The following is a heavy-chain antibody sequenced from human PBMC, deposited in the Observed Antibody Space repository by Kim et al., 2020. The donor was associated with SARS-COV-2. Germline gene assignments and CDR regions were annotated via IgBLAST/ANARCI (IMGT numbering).Heavy chain of an antibody. Sequence: SETLSLTCAVYGGSFSGYYWSWIRQPPGKGLEWIGEINHSGSTNYNPSLKSRVNISVDTSKNQFSLKLSSVTAADTAVYYCARGGGYSYGAIDYWGQGTLVTVSS. V-gene: IGHV4-34*01. J-gene: IGHJ4*02. D-gene: IGHD5-18*01. CDR2: INHSGST. CDR1: GGSFSGYY. CDR3: ARGGGYSYGAIDY.